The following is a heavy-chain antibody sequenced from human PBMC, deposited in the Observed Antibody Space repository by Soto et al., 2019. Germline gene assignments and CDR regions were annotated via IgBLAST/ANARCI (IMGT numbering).Heavy chain of an antibody. CDR1: GGTFSSYA. D-gene: IGHD2-2*01. Sequence: QVQLVQSGAEVKKPGSSVKFSCTASGGTFSSYAISWVRQPPGQGLGWMGGIIPIFGTANYAQKFQGRVTITADESTSTGYMELSSLRSEDTAVYYCASRRLYCSSTSCYPLYWYFDLWGRGTLVTVSS. CDR3: ASRRLYCSSTSCYPLYWYFDL. V-gene: IGHV1-69*01. J-gene: IGHJ2*01. CDR2: IIPIFGTA.